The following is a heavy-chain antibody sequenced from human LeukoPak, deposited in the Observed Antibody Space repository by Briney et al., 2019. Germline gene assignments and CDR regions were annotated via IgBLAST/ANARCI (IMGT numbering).Heavy chain of an antibody. V-gene: IGHV3-23*01. J-gene: IGHJ4*02. CDR2: ISNRGDGT. D-gene: IGHD3-3*01. Sequence: GGSLRLSCAASGFTFTSYNMNWVRQAPGKGLEWVSGISNRGDGTYYAASVKGRFTISRDNSKNTVFLQMNSLRVEDTAVYFCAKGQGGDFWSGSAYFDWGQGTLVTVSS. CDR3: AKGQGGDFWSGSAYFD. CDR1: GFTFTSYN.